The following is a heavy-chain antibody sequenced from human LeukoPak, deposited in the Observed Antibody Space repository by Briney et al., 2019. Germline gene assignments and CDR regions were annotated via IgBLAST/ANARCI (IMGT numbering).Heavy chain of an antibody. CDR1: GYSISSGYY. CDR3: ARDGFSRLSVAATNYFDY. CDR2: IYHSGST. V-gene: IGHV4-38-2*02. Sequence: PSETLSLTCTVSGYSISSGYYWGWIRPPPGKGLEWIGSIYHSGSTYYNPSLKSRVTISVDTSKNHFSLKLSSVTAADTAVYYCARDGFSRLSVAATNYFDYWGQGTLVTVSS. D-gene: IGHD2-15*01. J-gene: IGHJ4*02.